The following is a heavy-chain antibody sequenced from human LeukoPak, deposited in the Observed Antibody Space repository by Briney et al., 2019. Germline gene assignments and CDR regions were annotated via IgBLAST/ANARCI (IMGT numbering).Heavy chain of an antibody. V-gene: IGHV1-69*05. Sequence: SVKVSCKASGGTFSSYAISWVRQAPGQGLEWMGGIIPIFGTANYAQKFQGRVTITTDESTSTAYMELSSLRSEDTAVYYCASFSKAASRGDYYYYMDVWGKGTTDTVSS. CDR3: ASFSKAASRGDYYYYMDV. CDR1: GGTFSSYA. J-gene: IGHJ6*03. D-gene: IGHD2-15*01. CDR2: IIPIFGTA.